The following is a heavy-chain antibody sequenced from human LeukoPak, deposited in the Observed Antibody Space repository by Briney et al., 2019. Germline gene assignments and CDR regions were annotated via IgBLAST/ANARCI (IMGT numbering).Heavy chain of an antibody. Sequence: PGGSLRLSCAASGFTFSTYAMSWVRQAPGKGLEWVSGINADDFRTYYADSVKGRFTISRDNSKNTLYLQMNNLRAEDTAVHYCAKETAADSILRTVDYWGQGTLVTVSS. D-gene: IGHD1/OR15-1a*01. CDR2: INADDFRT. V-gene: IGHV3-23*01. J-gene: IGHJ4*02. CDR1: GFTFSTYA. CDR3: AKETAADSILRTVDY.